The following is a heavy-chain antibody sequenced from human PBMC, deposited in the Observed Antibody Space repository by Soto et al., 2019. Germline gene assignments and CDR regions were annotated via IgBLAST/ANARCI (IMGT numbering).Heavy chain of an antibody. CDR1: GGSRGRYY. CDR2: IDTSGTT. CDR3: ARGPRGYVYYHGMDV. Sequence: SETLSLTCTFSGGSRGRYYFGWIRQSAGKGLEWIGRIDTSGTTNYNPSLKSRVTMSVDASKNHFSLNLSSVTAADTAVYYCARGPRGYVYYHGMDVWGQGTTVNVSS. D-gene: IGHD3-10*01. J-gene: IGHJ6*02. V-gene: IGHV4-4*07.